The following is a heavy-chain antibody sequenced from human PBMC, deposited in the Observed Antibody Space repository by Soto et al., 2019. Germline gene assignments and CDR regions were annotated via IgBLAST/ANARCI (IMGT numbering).Heavy chain of an antibody. CDR3: ASPRPPRVVFAFEI. V-gene: IGHV1-69*01. Sequence: QVQLVQSGTEIKNPGSSVRVSCTISGATFKNSAIEWVRQAPGQGLEWMGGIIPALRTTNYAQTFQGRISITADESTTTAYLDLNSLTSADTAVYYCASPRPPRVVFAFEIWGQGTLVTVSS. D-gene: IGHD2-15*01. CDR1: GATFKNSA. J-gene: IGHJ3*02. CDR2: IIPALRTT.